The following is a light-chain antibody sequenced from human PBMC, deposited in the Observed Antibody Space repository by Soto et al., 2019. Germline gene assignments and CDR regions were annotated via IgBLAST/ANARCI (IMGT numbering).Light chain of an antibody. CDR2: AAS. CDR3: LLDYSYFWA. CDR1: QIMTNW. Sequence: DIQMTQSPSSVSASVGDTVTIYCRASQIMTNWLAWYQQRPGQAPKLLIFAASTLQRGVPSRFSGSGSRTDFTLTISSLQPEDFATYYCLLDYSYFWAFGQGTKVEVK. J-gene: IGKJ1*01. V-gene: IGKV1-12*01.